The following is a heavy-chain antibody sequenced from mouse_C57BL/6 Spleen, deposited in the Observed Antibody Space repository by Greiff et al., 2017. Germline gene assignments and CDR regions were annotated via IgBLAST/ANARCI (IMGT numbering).Heavy chain of an antibody. CDR3: ARSGGSVDY. D-gene: IGHD4-1*01. J-gene: IGHJ2*01. V-gene: IGHV1-59*01. Sequence: QVQLQQPGAELVRPGTSVKLSCKASGYTFTSYWMHWVKQRPGQGLEWIGVIDPSDSYTNYNQKFKGKATLTVDTSSSTAYMQLSSLTSEDSAVYYCARSGGSVDYWGKGTTLTVSS. CDR2: IDPSDSYT. CDR1: GYTFTSYW.